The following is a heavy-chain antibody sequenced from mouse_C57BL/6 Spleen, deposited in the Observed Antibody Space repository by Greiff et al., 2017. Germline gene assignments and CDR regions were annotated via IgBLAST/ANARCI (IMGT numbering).Heavy chain of an antibody. CDR1: GYAFSTSW. Sequence: QVQLQQSGPELVKPGASVKISCKASGYAFSTSWRTWVKQRPGKGLEWIGRFYPGDGDTTYNGKFKGKATQTADKSSSTAYMQLSSLTSEDSAVYFCATYYGSSPYAMDYWGQGTSVTVSS. J-gene: IGHJ4*01. D-gene: IGHD1-1*01. CDR3: ATYYGSSPYAMDY. V-gene: IGHV1-82*01. CDR2: FYPGDGDT.